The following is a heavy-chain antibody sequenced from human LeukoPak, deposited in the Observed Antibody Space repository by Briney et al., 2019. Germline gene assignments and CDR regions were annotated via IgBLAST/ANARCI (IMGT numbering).Heavy chain of an antibody. CDR3: TTVSGALRVGTFDY. J-gene: IGHJ4*02. V-gene: IGHV3-15*01. CDR1: GFPFSNVW. Sequence: GGSLRLFCAASGFPFSNVWMSWVRQAPGKGLEWVGRIKSKTDGGTTDYAAPVKGRFTISRDDSKNTLYLQMNSLKTEDTAVYYCTTVSGALRVGTFDYGGQGTLVTVSS. CDR2: IKSKTDGGTT. D-gene: IGHD3-10*01.